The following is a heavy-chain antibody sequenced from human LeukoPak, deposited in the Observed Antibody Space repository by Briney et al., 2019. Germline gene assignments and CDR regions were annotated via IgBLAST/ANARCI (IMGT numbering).Heavy chain of an antibody. V-gene: IGHV1-8*03. CDR1: GYTLTSYD. J-gene: IGHJ6*03. CDR2: MNPNSGNT. CDR3: ARGHYYYYMDV. Sequence: ASVKVSCKASGYTLTSYDINWVRQATGQGLEWMGWMNPNSGNTGYAQKFQGRVTITRNTSISTAYMELSSLRSEDTAVYYCARGHYYYYMDVWGKGTTVTVSS.